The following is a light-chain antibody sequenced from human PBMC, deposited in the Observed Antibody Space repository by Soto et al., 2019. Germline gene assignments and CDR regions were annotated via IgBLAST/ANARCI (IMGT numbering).Light chain of an antibody. CDR3: QSYASLSGVL. CDR1: SSNIGAGYD. V-gene: IGLV1-40*01. J-gene: IGLJ2*01. CDR2: RNT. Sequence: QSVLTPPPSVSGAPGQRVTISCTGSSSNIGAGYDVHWYQQLPGTAPKLLIYRNTNRPSGVPDRFSGSKSGTSASLVITGLQAEDEADYYCQSYASLSGVLFGGGTKVTVL.